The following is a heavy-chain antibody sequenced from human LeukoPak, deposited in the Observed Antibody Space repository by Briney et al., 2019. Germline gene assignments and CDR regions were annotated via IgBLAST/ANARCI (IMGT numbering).Heavy chain of an antibody. J-gene: IGHJ4*02. CDR1: GGSISNYY. CDR2: MYYSGST. Sequence: SETLSLTCTVSGGSISNYYWSWIRQPPGKGLEWIGYMYYSGSTNYNPSLKSRVTISVDTSKNQLSLKLSSVTAADTAVYYCARGKGYFDYWGQGTLVTVSS. V-gene: IGHV4-59*01. CDR3: ARGKGYFDY.